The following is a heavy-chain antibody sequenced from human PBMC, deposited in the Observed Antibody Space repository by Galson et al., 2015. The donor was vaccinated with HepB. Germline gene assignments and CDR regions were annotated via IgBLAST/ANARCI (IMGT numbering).Heavy chain of an antibody. D-gene: IGHD3-10*01. CDR1: GFTFSSYW. CDR2: IKEDGTEK. Sequence: SLRLSCAASGFTFSSYWMSWVRQAPGKGLEWVANIKEDGTEKNYVDSVKGRFTISRDNAKNSLYLQMNSLRAEDTAVYYCARDLLWFGNYHEGYFDYWGQGILVTVSS. V-gene: IGHV3-7*01. CDR3: ARDLLWFGNYHEGYFDY. J-gene: IGHJ4*02.